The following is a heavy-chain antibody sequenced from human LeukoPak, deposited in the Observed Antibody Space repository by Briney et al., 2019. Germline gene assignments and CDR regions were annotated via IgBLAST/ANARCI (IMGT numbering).Heavy chain of an antibody. CDR3: AKDLDGYTGFFDY. D-gene: IGHD5-24*01. J-gene: IGHJ4*02. V-gene: IGHV3-9*03. CDR1: GFTFDDYA. Sequence: GGSLRLSCAASGFTFDDYAMHWVRQAPGKGLGWVSGISWNGVNIGYAGSVKGRFVISRDNAKNSLYLQMNSLRAEDMAFYYCAKDLDGYTGFFDYGGQGTLVTVSS. CDR2: ISWNGVNI.